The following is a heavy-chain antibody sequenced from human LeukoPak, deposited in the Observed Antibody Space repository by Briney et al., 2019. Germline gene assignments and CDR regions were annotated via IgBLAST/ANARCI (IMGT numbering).Heavy chain of an antibody. V-gene: IGHV4-59*01. J-gene: IGHJ5*02. Sequence: SETLFLTCTVSGGSISSYYWSWIRQPPGEGLEWIGYIYYSGSTNYNPSLKSRVTISVDTSKNQFSLKLSSVTAADTAVYYCARDSSGYWFDPWGQGTLVTVSS. CDR3: ARDSSGYWFDP. CDR2: IYYSGST. D-gene: IGHD6-19*01. CDR1: GGSISSYY.